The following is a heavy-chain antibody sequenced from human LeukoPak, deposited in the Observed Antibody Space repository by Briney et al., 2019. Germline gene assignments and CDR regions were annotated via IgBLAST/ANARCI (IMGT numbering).Heavy chain of an antibody. Sequence: GGSLRLSCAASGFTFSNYWMHWVRQAPGKGLVWDSLINSDGSSTNYADSVQGRFTISRDNTKKTLYLQMNSLRAEDTAVYYCARTYHGYGMDVWGQGTTVTVSS. D-gene: IGHD2-2*01. J-gene: IGHJ6*02. V-gene: IGHV3-74*01. CDR2: INSDGSST. CDR1: GFTFSNYW. CDR3: ARTYHGYGMDV.